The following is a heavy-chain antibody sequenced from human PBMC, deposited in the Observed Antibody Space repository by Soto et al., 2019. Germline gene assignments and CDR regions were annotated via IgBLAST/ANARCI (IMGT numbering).Heavy chain of an antibody. D-gene: IGHD6-19*01. CDR3: AKIAGAGTYFAY. Sequence: ASETLSLTCAVSGGSISSSNWWSWVRQPPGKGLEWIGEIYHSGSTNYNPSLKSRVTISVDKSKNHFSLRLGSVPAGDTAVYYWAKIAGAGTYFAYWGQETLVTVS. V-gene: IGHV4-4*02. J-gene: IGHJ4*02. CDR1: GGSISSSNW. CDR2: IYHSGST.